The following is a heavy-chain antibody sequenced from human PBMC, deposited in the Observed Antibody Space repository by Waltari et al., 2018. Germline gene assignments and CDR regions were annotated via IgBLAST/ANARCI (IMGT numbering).Heavy chain of an antibody. V-gene: IGHV3-21*01. Sequence: EVQLVESGGGLVKPGGSLRLSCAASGFTFSSYSMNWVRQAPGKGLGWVSSMSTRRSYIDYADSVKGRFTISRDNAKNLLYLQMNSLRAEDTAVYYCARGGIAVADGMDVWGQGTTVTVSS. CDR2: MSTRRSYI. CDR3: ARGGIAVADGMDV. D-gene: IGHD6-19*01. J-gene: IGHJ6*02. CDR1: GFTFSSYS.